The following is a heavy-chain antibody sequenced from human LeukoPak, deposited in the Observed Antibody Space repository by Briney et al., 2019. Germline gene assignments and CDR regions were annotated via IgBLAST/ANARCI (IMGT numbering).Heavy chain of an antibody. V-gene: IGHV1-2*02. Sequence: ASVTVSCKASGYTFTGYCMHWVRQAPGQGLEWMGWINPNSGGTNYAQKFQGRVTMTRDTSISTAYMELSRLRSDDTAVYYCARTPGPTVTGWFDPWGQGTLVTVSS. D-gene: IGHD4-17*01. CDR1: GYTFTGYC. CDR3: ARTPGPTVTGWFDP. CDR2: INPNSGGT. J-gene: IGHJ5*02.